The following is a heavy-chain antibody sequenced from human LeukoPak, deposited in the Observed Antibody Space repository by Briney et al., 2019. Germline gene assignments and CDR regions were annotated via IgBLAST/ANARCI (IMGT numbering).Heavy chain of an antibody. CDR1: GFIVSENY. J-gene: IGHJ6*02. D-gene: IGHD6-19*01. V-gene: IGHV3-66*01. CDR2: VYSGGLT. CDR3: VRDRWPGLGDF. Sequence: GGSLRLSCAASGFIVSENYMSWVRQAPGKGLEWVSTVYSGGLTFYADPVQGRFTISRDNSKNTLYLQMSSLRAEDTAVYYCVRDRWPGLGDFWGQGTTDTVSS.